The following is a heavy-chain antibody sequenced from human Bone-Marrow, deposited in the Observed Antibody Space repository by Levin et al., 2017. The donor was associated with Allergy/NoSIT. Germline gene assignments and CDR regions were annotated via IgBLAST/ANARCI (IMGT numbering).Heavy chain of an antibody. V-gene: IGHV3-30*03. J-gene: IGHJ4*02. Sequence: GGSLRLSCAASGFTFSDYGMHWVRQAPGKGLEWVAVLSYNGRSNYYADSVKGRFTISRDNSKNTLYLQMKSLRPDDSAMYYCARSREEGSTPFDFWGQGTLVTVSS. CDR2: LSYNGRSN. D-gene: IGHD2-15*01. CDR1: GFTFSDYG. CDR3: ARSREEGSTPFDF.